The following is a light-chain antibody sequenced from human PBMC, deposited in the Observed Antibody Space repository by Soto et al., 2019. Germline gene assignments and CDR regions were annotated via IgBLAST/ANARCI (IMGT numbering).Light chain of an antibody. CDR1: SSDIGGHNH. J-gene: IGLJ2*01. V-gene: IGLV2-8*01. Sequence: QSVLTQPPSASGSPGQSVTISCTGTSSDIGGHNHVSWYQQHPGKTPKLMIYEVSERPSGVPDSFSGSKSGNTASLTVSGLQAEDEADYYCSSYGGSDNVLFGGGTKLTVL. CDR3: SSYGGSDNVL. CDR2: EVS.